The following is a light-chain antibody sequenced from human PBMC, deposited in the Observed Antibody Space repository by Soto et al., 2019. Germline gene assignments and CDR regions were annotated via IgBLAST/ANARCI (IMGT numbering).Light chain of an antibody. CDR3: SAHGGTNPYV. V-gene: IGLV2-8*01. J-gene: IGLJ1*01. Sequence: QSALTQPPSASGSPGQSVAISCTGTASDIGGYTFVSWYQQHPGKAPKLLIYDVIKRPSGVPDRFSGSKSGNTASLTVSGLQAEDEADYYCSAHGGTNPYVFGTGTKLTVL. CDR2: DVI. CDR1: ASDIGGYTF.